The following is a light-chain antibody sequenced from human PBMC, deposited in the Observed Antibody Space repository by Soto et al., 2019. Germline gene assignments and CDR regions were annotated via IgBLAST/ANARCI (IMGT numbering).Light chain of an antibody. J-gene: IGLJ1*01. CDR2: EGS. CDR1: SSDVGSYNL. CDR3: CSYAGSSTSYV. V-gene: IGLV2-23*01. Sequence: QSALAQPASVSGSPGQSITISCTGTSSDVGSYNLVSWYQQHPGKAPKLMIYEGSKRPSGVSNRFSGSKSGNTASLTISGLQAEDEADYYCCSYAGSSTSYVFGTGTNVTVL.